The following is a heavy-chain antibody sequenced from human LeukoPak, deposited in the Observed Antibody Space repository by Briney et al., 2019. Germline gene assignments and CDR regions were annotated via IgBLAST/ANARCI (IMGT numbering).Heavy chain of an antibody. CDR3: ARASEIYCSSTSCYVDAFDI. Sequence: ASVKVSCKASGYTFTGYYMHWVRQAPGQGLEWMGWINPNSGGTNYAQKFQGRVTMTRDTSISTAYMELSRLRSDDTAVYYCARASEIYCSSTSCYVDAFDIWGQGTMVTVSS. J-gene: IGHJ3*02. D-gene: IGHD2-2*01. CDR2: INPNSGGT. CDR1: GYTFTGYY. V-gene: IGHV1-2*02.